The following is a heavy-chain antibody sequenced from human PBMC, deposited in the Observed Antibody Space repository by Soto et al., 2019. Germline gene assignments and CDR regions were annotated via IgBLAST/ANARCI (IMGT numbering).Heavy chain of an antibody. V-gene: IGHV1-18*04. D-gene: IGHD5-12*01. J-gene: IGHJ5*01. Sequence: ASVKVSCKASGYTFISYGISWVRQAPGQGLEWMGWISAYNGNTNYAQKLQGRVTMTTDTSTSTAYMELTSVTAADTALYYCARDRRGYSGVRDDRNFFDSWGQGILVTVSS. CDR3: ARDRRGYSGVRDDRNFFDS. CDR1: GYTFISYG. CDR2: ISAYNGNT.